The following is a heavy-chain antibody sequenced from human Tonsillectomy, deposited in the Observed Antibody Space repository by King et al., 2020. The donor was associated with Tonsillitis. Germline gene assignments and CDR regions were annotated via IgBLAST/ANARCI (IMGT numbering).Heavy chain of an antibody. CDR3: ARDYAAFSSPWGWHYYGMDV. J-gene: IGHJ6*02. D-gene: IGHD3-16*01. Sequence: VQLQESGPGLVKPSETLSLTCTVSGGSISSFYWSWIRQPAGKGLEWIGRIYNSGSTNYNPSLKSRVTMSVDTSKNQFSLKLSSVTAADTAVYYCARDYAAFSSPWGWHYYGMDVWGQGTTVTVSS. CDR1: GGSISSFY. V-gene: IGHV4-4*07. CDR2: IYNSGST.